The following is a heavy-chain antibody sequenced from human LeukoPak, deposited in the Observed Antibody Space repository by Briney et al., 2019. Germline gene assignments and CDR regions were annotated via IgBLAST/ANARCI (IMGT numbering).Heavy chain of an antibody. J-gene: IGHJ1*01. Sequence: PSETLSLTCTVSSGSISSGGYYWNWVRQHPGKGLEWIAYIYYRGNTYYNPSLQSRVTISVDTSKNQFSLKLSSVTAADTAVYYCASLYGSRYFQHWGQGTLVTVSS. CDR1: SGSISSGGYY. D-gene: IGHD3-10*01. CDR3: ASLYGSRYFQH. CDR2: IYYRGNT. V-gene: IGHV4-31*03.